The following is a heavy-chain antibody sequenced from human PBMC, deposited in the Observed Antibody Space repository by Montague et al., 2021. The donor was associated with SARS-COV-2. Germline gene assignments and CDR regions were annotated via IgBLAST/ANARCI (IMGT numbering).Heavy chain of an antibody. Sequence: SLSLSCAASGFTFSSYSMNWVRQAPGKGLEWVSSISSSSSSYIYYADSVKGRFTISRDNAKNSLYLQMNSLRAEDTAVYYCARDLSGYDIQRQYYFDYWGQGTLVTVSS. CDR2: ISSSSSSYI. V-gene: IGHV3-21*01. CDR1: GFTFSSYS. J-gene: IGHJ4*02. CDR3: ARDLSGYDIQRQYYFDY. D-gene: IGHD5-12*01.